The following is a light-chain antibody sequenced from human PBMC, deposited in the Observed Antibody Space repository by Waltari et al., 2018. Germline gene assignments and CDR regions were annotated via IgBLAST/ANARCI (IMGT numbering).Light chain of an antibody. V-gene: IGKV3-15*01. CDR1: QSVNNK. J-gene: IGKJ4*01. CDR3: QQYSDWPLT. CDR2: DAS. Sequence: EIVMTQSPATLSVSPAERVTLSCRASQSVNNKLAWYQQKPGQAPTLLIYDASIRDTGIPTSFSGSGSGTEFTITISSLQSEDFAVYYCQQYSDWPLTFGGGTKVEIK.